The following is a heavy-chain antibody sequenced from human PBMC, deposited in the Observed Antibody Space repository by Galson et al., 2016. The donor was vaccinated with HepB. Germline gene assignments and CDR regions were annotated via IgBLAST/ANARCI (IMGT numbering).Heavy chain of an antibody. D-gene: IGHD3/OR15-3a*01. J-gene: IGHJ6*02. V-gene: IGHV5-51*01. CDR3: ARTLDNFLDGDYYYGLDV. Sequence: QSGAEVKKPGESLRISCQGSRHTFANYWIGWVRQMPGKGLEWMGIIYPSDSDTRYSPSFQGQVTISADKSINTAYLQWSSLKASDTAIYYCARTLDNFLDGDYYYGLDVWGQGTTVIVSS. CDR1: RHTFANYW. CDR2: IYPSDSDT.